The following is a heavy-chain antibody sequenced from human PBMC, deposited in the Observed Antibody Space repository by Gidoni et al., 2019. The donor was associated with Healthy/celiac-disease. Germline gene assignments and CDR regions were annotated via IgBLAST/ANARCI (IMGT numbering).Heavy chain of an antibody. Sequence: EVQLVASGGGLIQPGGSLRLSCAASGFTVSSNYMSWVRQAPGKGLEWVSVIYSGGSTYYADSVKGRFTISRDNSKNTLYLQMNSLRAEDTAVYYCARGKGAYYDSSGYYVQGPYFDYWGQGTLVTVSS. CDR3: ARGKGAYYDSSGYYVQGPYFDY. D-gene: IGHD3-22*01. V-gene: IGHV3-53*01. CDR1: GFTVSSNY. J-gene: IGHJ4*02. CDR2: IYSGGST.